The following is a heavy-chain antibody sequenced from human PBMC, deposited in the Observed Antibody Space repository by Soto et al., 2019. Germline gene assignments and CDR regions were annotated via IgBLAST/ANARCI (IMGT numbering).Heavy chain of an antibody. V-gene: IGHV4-4*07. CDR1: GGSISGHY. J-gene: IGHJ4*02. CDR3: ARNFDIAATGTAFDS. Sequence: PSETLSLTCSVSGGSISGHYWSWIRLPAGRRLQWVGRIYSSGTTNYNPSLKGRVRMSVDTDRNSFSLRLDSVTAADTAVYYCARNFDIAATGTAFDSWGRGVLVTVSS. D-gene: IGHD6-13*01. CDR2: IYSSGTT.